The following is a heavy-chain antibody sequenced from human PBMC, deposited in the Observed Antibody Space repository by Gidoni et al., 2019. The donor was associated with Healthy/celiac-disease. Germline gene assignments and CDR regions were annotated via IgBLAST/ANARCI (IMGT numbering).Heavy chain of an antibody. CDR1: GYNFTSYY. CDR3: ATASYCSGGSCRYYYGMDV. Sequence: QVQLVQSGAEVKKPGASVKVSCKAAGYNFTSYYMHWVRQAPGQGLEWMGIINPSGGSTSYAQKFQGRVTMTRDTSTSTVYMELSSLRSEDTAVYYCATASYCSGGSCRYYYGMDVWGQGTTVTVSS. D-gene: IGHD2-15*01. J-gene: IGHJ6*02. CDR2: INPSGGST. V-gene: IGHV1-46*01.